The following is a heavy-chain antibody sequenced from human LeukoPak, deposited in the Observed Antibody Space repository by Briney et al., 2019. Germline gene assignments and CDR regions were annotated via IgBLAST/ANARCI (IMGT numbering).Heavy chain of an antibody. Sequence: AGGSLRLSCAASGFTFSRYWMSWVRQAPGKGLEWVANIKQDGSEKYYVDSVKGRFTISRDNAKNSLYLQMNSLRAEDTAVYYCARATMYYDFWSGYYTGMTKYYFDYWGQGTLVTVSS. D-gene: IGHD3-3*01. CDR3: ARATMYYDFWSGYYTGMTKYYFDY. J-gene: IGHJ4*02. CDR1: GFTFSRYW. V-gene: IGHV3-7*04. CDR2: IKQDGSEK.